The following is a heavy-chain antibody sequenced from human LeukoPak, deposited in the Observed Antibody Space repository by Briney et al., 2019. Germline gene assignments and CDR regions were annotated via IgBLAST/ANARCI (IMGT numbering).Heavy chain of an antibody. D-gene: IGHD2-2*01. Sequence: GGSLRLSCAASGFTFSSYAMSWVRQAPGKGPEWVSAISGSGGSTYYADSVKGRFTISRDNSKNTLYLQMNSLRAEDTAVYYCAKALGDIVVVPAELNFDYWGQGTLVTVSS. CDR2: ISGSGGST. CDR1: GFTFSSYA. J-gene: IGHJ4*02. CDR3: AKALGDIVVVPAELNFDY. V-gene: IGHV3-23*01.